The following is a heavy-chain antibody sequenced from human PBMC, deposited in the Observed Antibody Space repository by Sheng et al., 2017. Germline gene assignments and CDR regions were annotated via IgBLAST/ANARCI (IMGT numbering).Heavy chain of an antibody. D-gene: IGHD2-2*02. CDR1: GGSFSGYY. Sequence: QVQLQQWGAGLLKPSETLSLTCAVYGGSFSGYYWSWIRQPPGKGLEWIGEINHSGSTNYNPSLKSRVTISVDTSKNQFSLKLSSVTAADTAVYYCARFRYCSSTSCYITSDAFDIWGQGTMVT. CDR2: INHSGST. J-gene: IGHJ3*02. V-gene: IGHV4-34*01. CDR3: ARFRYCSSTSCYITSDAFDI.